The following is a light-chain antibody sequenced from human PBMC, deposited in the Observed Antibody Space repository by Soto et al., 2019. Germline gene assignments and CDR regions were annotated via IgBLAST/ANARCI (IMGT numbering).Light chain of an antibody. V-gene: IGKV3-20*01. CDR3: QQYGSSPFT. CDR2: DAS. J-gene: IGKJ3*01. Sequence: EIVLTQSPGTLSLSPGERATLSCTASPSVSSSSLAWYQQKPGQAPRLLIYDASSRATGIPDRFSGRGSGTDFTLTISRLEPEDFAVYYCQQYGSSPFTFGPGTKVDIK. CDR1: PSVSSSS.